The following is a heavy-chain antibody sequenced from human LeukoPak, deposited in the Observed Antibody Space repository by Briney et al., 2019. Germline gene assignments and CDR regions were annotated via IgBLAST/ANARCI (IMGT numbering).Heavy chain of an antibody. V-gene: IGHV3-49*04. CDR1: GFTFGDYA. Sequence: GGSLRLSCTASGFTFGDYAMSWVRQAPGKGLERGGFIRSKAYGGTTEYAASVKGRSTISRDDSKSIAYLQMNSLKTEDTAVYYCTRDTAAAANWFDPWGQGTLVTVSS. CDR2: IRSKAYGGTT. J-gene: IGHJ5*02. D-gene: IGHD6-13*01. CDR3: TRDTAAAANWFDP.